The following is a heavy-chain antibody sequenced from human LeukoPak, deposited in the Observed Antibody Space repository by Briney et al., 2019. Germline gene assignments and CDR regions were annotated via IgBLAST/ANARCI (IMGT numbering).Heavy chain of an antibody. CDR1: GYTLTELS. CDR3: ATASSGWLPGHDYYYYYMDV. D-gene: IGHD6-19*01. CDR2: FDPEDGET. Sequence: GASVKVSCKVSGYTLTELSMHWVRQAPGKGLEWMGGFDPEDGETIYAQKFQGRVTMTEDTSTDTAYLELSSLRSEDTAVYYCATASSGWLPGHDYYYYYMDVWGKGTTVTISS. J-gene: IGHJ6*03. V-gene: IGHV1-24*01.